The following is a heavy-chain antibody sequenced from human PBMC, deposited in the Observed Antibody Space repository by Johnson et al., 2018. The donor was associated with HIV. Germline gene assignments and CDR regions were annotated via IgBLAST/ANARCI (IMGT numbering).Heavy chain of an antibody. CDR2: ISFDGSNK. CDR3: AREGIAAAVNAFDI. Sequence: VQLVESGGGLVQPGGSLRLSCAVSGFTFNDHGMSWVRQAPVKGLEWVAVISFDGSNKYYADSVKGRFTISRDNSKNTLYLQMSSLRAEDTAVYYCAREGIAAAVNAFDIWGQGTMVTVSS. CDR1: GFTFNDHG. D-gene: IGHD6-13*01. V-gene: IGHV3-30*19. J-gene: IGHJ3*02.